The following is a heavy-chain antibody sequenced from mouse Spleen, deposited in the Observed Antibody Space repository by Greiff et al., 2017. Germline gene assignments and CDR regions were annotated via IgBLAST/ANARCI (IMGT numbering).Heavy chain of an antibody. Sequence: VQLQQSGPSLVQPSQSLSITCTVSGFSLTSYGVHWVRQSPGKGLEWLGVIWSGGSTDYNAAFMSRLSITKDNSKSQVFFKMNSLQADDTGMYYCAKLGYGSSRYAMDYRGQRTSVPGSS. D-gene: IGHD1-1*01. J-gene: IGHJ4*01. V-gene: IGHV2-5-1*01. CDR1: GFSLTSYG. CDR3: AKLGYGSSRYAMDY. CDR2: IWSGGST.